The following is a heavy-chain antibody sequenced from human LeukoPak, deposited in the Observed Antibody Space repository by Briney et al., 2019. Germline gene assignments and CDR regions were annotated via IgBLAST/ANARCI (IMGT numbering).Heavy chain of an antibody. CDR1: GFTFDDYA. CDR3: AKDAAYYDSSGNVDY. CDR2: ISWNSGSI. Sequence: GGSLRLSCAASGFTFDDYAMHWVRQAPGKGLEWVSGISWNSGSIGYADSVKGRFTISRDNAKNSLYLQMNSLRAEDTALYYCAKDAAYYDSSGNVDYWGQGTLVTVSS. D-gene: IGHD3-22*01. J-gene: IGHJ4*02. V-gene: IGHV3-9*01.